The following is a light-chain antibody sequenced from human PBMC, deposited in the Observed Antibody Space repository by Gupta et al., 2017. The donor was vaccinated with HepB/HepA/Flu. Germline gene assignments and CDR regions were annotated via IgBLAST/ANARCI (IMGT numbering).Light chain of an antibody. Sequence: DVVMTQSPLSLPVTLGQPASISCRSSQSLAYSDGNTYLNWFQQRPGQSPRRLIYQASKRDSGVPDRFSGSGSGTDFTLKISSVEAEDVGVYYCLQTVNCPPTFGHGTKVEIK. J-gene: IGKJ1*01. V-gene: IGKV2-30*01. CDR2: QAS. CDR3: LQTVNCPPT. CDR1: QSLAYSDGNTY.